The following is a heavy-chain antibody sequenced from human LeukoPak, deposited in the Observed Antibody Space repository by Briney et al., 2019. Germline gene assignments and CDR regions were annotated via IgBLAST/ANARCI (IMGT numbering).Heavy chain of an antibody. J-gene: IGHJ6*02. V-gene: IGHV1-69*04. D-gene: IGHD3-10*01. Sequence: SVKVSCKASGGTFSSYAISWVRQAPGQGLEWMGRIIPILGIANYAQKFQGRVTITADKSTSTAYMELSSLRSEDTVVYYCASTWFGELSPSVYYGMDVWGQGTTVTVSS. CDR3: ASTWFGELSPSVYYGMDV. CDR1: GGTFSSYA. CDR2: IIPILGIA.